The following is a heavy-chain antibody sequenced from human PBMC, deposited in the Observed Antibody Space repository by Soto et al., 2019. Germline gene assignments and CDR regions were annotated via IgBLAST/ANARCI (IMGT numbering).Heavy chain of an antibody. CDR3: ARVAYSSGLFVY. D-gene: IGHD6-19*01. Sequence: GGSLRLSCAASGFIFSNYWMHWVRQAPGKGLVWVSRVNGDGSTTNYADSVKGRFTISRDNAKNTLYLQMNSLRAEDTAMYYCARVAYSSGLFVYWGQGTLVTVSS. J-gene: IGHJ4*01. CDR1: GFIFSNYW. V-gene: IGHV3-74*01. CDR2: VNGDGSTT.